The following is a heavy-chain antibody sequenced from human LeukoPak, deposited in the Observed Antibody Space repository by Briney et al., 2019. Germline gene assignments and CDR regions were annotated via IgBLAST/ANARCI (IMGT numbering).Heavy chain of an antibody. V-gene: IGHV4-59*12. D-gene: IGHD2-2*01. CDR2: IYYSGST. CDR1: GGSISSYY. Sequence: SETLSLTCTVSGGSISSYYWSWIRQPPGKGLEWIGYIYYSGSTNYNPFLKSRVTISVDTSKNQFSLKPCSVTAADTAVYYCAREREDCSSTSCYGDAFDIWGQGTMVTVSS. CDR3: AREREDCSSTSCYGDAFDI. J-gene: IGHJ3*02.